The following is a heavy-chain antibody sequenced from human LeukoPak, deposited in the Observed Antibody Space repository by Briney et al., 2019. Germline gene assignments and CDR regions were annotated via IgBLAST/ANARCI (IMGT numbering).Heavy chain of an antibody. V-gene: IGHV1-69*13. D-gene: IGHD3-3*01. CDR1: GGTFSSYA. J-gene: IGHJ6*02. CDR3: ARGVRIFGVVIHGYGMDV. CDR2: IIPIFGTA. Sequence: SVKVSCKASGGTFSSYAISWVRQAPGQGLEWMGGIIPIFGTANYAQKFQGRVTITAGESTSTAYMELSSLRSEDTAVYYCARGVRIFGVVIHGYGMDVWGQGTTVTVSS.